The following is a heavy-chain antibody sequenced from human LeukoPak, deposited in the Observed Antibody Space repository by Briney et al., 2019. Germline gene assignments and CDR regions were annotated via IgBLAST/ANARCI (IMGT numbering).Heavy chain of an antibody. J-gene: IGHJ4*02. CDR3: AKETREWLVPGNY. Sequence: GGSLRLSCAASGFTLSGHWMTWVRQAPGKGLEWVANIKKDGSEKFYVDSVKGRFTISRDNDKNSLNLQMNSLRAEDTAVYYCAKETREWLVPGNYWGQGTLVTVSS. D-gene: IGHD6-19*01. CDR1: GFTLSGHW. CDR2: IKKDGSEK. V-gene: IGHV3-7*01.